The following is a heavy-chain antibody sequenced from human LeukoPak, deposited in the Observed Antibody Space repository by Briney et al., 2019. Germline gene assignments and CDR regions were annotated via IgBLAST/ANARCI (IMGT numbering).Heavy chain of an antibody. CDR3: ARDGSRSYGYFDY. V-gene: IGHV1-3*01. J-gene: IGHJ4*02. Sequence: AAVKVSCKASGYTFTSYAMHWVRQAPGQRLEWMGWINAGNGNTKYSQKFQGRVTITRDASASTAYMELSSLRSEDTDVYSCARDGSRSYGYFDYWGQGTLVTVSS. CDR1: GYTFTSYA. D-gene: IGHD3-10*01. CDR2: INAGNGNT.